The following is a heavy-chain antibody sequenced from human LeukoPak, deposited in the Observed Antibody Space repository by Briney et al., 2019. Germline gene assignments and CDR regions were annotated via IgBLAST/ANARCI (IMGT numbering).Heavy chain of an antibody. J-gene: IGHJ5*02. V-gene: IGHV4-34*01. CDR2: INHSGST. CDR3: ARGEVRCSSTSCYVGWFDP. Sequence: SETLSLTRAVYGGSFSGYYWSWIRQPPGKGLEWIGEINHSGSTNYNPSLKSRVTISVDTSKNQFSLKLSSVTAADTAVYYCARGEVRCSSTSCYVGWFDPWGQGTLVTVSS. CDR1: GGSFSGYY. D-gene: IGHD2-2*01.